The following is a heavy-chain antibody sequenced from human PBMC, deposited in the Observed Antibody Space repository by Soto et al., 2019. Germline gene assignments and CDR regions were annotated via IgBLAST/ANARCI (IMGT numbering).Heavy chain of an antibody. CDR3: AKGWSGYYPALYYFDY. CDR1: GFTFSSYA. CDR2: ISGSGGST. V-gene: IGHV3-23*01. D-gene: IGHD3-3*01. J-gene: IGHJ4*02. Sequence: EVQLLESGGGLVQPGGSLRLSCAASGFTFSSYAMSWVRQAPGKGLEWVSAISGSGGSTYYADSVKGRFTISRDNSKNTLYLQMNSLRAEDTAVYYCAKGWSGYYPALYYFDYWGQGTLVTVSS.